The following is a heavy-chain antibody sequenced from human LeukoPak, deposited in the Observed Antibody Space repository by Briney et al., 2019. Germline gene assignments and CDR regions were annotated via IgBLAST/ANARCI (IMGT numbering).Heavy chain of an antibody. J-gene: IGHJ5*02. D-gene: IGHD2-8*01. Sequence: PSETLSLTCTVSGGSISSYYWSWVRQPPGKGLEWIGYIYYTGDTNYNPSLGSRVTISVDTSKNQFSLKLRSVTAADTAVYYCATYTNYKNWIYPWGQGTLVTVSS. V-gene: IGHV4-59*12. CDR1: GGSISSYY. CDR2: IYYTGDT. CDR3: ATYTNYKNWIYP.